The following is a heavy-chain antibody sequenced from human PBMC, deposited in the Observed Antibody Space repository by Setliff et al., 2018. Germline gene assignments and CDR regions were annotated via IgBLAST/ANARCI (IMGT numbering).Heavy chain of an antibody. CDR3: VRGQGPRTVVAIPFDH. Sequence: SVKVSCKASGGTFSSYAIDWVRQAPGQGLEWMGGIIPMFGTTNYAQRFRGRVTMTTDTSTSTAYMELTSLTSDDTALYYCVRGQGPRTVVAIPFDHWGQGTLVTVSS. D-gene: IGHD3-22*01. CDR2: IIPMFGTT. CDR1: GGTFSSYA. J-gene: IGHJ4*02. V-gene: IGHV1-69*05.